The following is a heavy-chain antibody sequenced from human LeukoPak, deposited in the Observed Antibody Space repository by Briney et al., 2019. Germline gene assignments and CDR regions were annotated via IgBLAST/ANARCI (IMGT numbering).Heavy chain of an antibody. V-gene: IGHV4-34*01. CDR1: GGSFSGDF. J-gene: IGHJ6*03. CDR3: ARGTKDLVGITWYYYMDV. CDR2: INHGGST. D-gene: IGHD2-2*01. Sequence: SETLSLTCAVYGGSFSGDFWSWIRQSPGKGLEWIGEINHGGSTTYNPSLQSRVTMSVDTSKNQFSLKLSSVTAADTAVYYCARGTKDLVGITWYYYMDVWGKGTTVTVSS.